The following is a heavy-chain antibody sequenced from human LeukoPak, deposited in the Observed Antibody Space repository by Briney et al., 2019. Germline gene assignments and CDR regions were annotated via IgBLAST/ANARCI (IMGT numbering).Heavy chain of an antibody. J-gene: IGHJ4*02. D-gene: IGHD6-19*01. Sequence: SETLSLTCAVSGGSISSGGYSWSWIRQPPGKGLEWIGYIYHSGSTYYNPSLKSRVTISVDRSKNQFSLKLSSVTAADTAVYYCARYSSGWPYYFDYWGQGTLVTVSS. CDR1: GGSISSGGYS. CDR2: IYHSGST. V-gene: IGHV4-30-2*01. CDR3: ARYSSGWPYYFDY.